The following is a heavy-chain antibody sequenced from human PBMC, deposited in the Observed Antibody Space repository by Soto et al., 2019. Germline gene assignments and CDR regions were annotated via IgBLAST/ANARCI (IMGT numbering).Heavy chain of an antibody. D-gene: IGHD6-6*01. J-gene: IGHJ6*02. Sequence: GGSLRFSCTASGFTFGDYAMSWFRQAPGKGLEWVGFIRSKAYGGTTEYAASVKGRFTISRDDSKSIAYLQMNSLKTEDTAVYYCTRDLSSSSTYYYYGMDVWGQGTTVTVSS. CDR1: GFTFGDYA. V-gene: IGHV3-49*03. CDR2: IRSKAYGGTT. CDR3: TRDLSSSSTYYYYGMDV.